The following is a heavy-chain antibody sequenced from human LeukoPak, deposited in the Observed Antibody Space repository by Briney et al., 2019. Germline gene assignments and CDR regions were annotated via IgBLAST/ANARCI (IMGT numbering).Heavy chain of an antibody. V-gene: IGHV3-48*01. Sequence: GGSLRLSCAASGFTFSNFNMNWVRQAPGKGLEWISYISGTSATIYYADSVKGRFTISRDNARNSLYLQMNSLRVEDTAVYYCARDSSAGSSGFWGQGTLVTVSS. CDR2: ISGTSATI. CDR1: GFTFSNFN. CDR3: ARDSSAGSSGF. J-gene: IGHJ4*02. D-gene: IGHD6-25*01.